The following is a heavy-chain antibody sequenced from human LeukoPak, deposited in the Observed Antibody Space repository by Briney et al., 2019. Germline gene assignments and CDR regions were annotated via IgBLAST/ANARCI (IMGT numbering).Heavy chain of an antibody. Sequence: GGSLRLSCAASGFTFSDYYMSWVRQAPGKGLEWVSYISHTGTSMYYADSVKGRFTISRDNAKNSLYLQMNSLRAEDTAIYYCGRGHWGLDYWGQGTRVTVSS. CDR3: GRGHWGLDY. CDR1: GFTFSDYY. J-gene: IGHJ4*02. D-gene: IGHD7-27*01. V-gene: IGHV3-11*04. CDR2: ISHTGTSM.